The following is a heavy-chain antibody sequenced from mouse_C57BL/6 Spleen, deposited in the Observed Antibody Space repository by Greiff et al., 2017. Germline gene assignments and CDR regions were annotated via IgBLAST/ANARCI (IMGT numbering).Heavy chain of an antibody. CDR2: ISNGGGST. CDR1: GFTFSDYY. Sequence: DVKLVESGGGLVQPGGSLKLSCAASGFTFSDYYMYWVRQTPEKRLEWVAYISNGGGSTYYPDTVKGRFTISRDNAKNTLYLQMSRLKSEDTAMYYCARRDYYGSGVDYWGQGTSVTVSS. CDR3: ARRDYYGSGVDY. V-gene: IGHV5-12*01. D-gene: IGHD1-1*01. J-gene: IGHJ4*01.